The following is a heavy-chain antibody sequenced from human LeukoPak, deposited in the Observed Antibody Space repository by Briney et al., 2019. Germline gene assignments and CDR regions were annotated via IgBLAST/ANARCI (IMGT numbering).Heavy chain of an antibody. V-gene: IGHV4-38-2*01. Sequence: SDTLSLTCAVSGYSISSGYYWGWIRQPPGKGLEGIGSIYHSGSTYYNPSLKRRVTISVDTSKNQFSVKLSSVTAADTAVYYCARFALGFGGVIVRSFDYWGQGTLVTVSS. CDR2: IYHSGST. D-gene: IGHD3-16*02. CDR3: ARFALGFGGVIVRSFDY. J-gene: IGHJ4*02. CDR1: GYSISSGYY.